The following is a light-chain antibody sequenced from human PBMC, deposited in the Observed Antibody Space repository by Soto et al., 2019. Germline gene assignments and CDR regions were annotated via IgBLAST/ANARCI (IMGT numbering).Light chain of an antibody. CDR1: QDINNF. J-gene: IGKJ5*01. CDR3: QQYDNLPPFT. V-gene: IGKV1-33*01. CDR2: DAS. Sequence: RMYQSPSSLSASVGDRVTITCQASQDINNFLNWYQQKPGKAPKLLIYDASNLETGVPSRFSGSGSGTDFTFTISSLQPEDIATYYCQQYDNLPPFTFGQGTRLEIK.